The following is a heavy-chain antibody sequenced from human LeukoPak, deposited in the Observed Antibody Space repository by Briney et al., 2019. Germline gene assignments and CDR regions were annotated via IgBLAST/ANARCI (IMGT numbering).Heavy chain of an antibody. V-gene: IGHV3-30-3*01. Sequence: PGGSLRLSCAASGFTFSSYAMHWVRQAPGKGLEWVAVISYDGSNKYYADSVKGRFTISRDNSKNTLYLQMNSLRAEDTAVYYCAKASYIAVVGYPDYWGQGTLVTVSS. J-gene: IGHJ4*02. D-gene: IGHD6-19*01. CDR3: AKASYIAVVGYPDY. CDR1: GFTFSSYA. CDR2: ISYDGSNK.